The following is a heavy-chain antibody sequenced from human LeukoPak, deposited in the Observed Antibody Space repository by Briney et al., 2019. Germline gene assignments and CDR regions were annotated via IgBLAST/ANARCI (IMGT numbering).Heavy chain of an antibody. Sequence: PSETLSLTCSVSGGSLCRYYWSWIRQPPGKGLEWIGFICYSGGPKYNPYLERRVTISVDTSNNQFSLNLPSVTDADTAVYYCAMRLEEKLAVGAFDIWGQGTMVTVSS. J-gene: IGHJ3*02. V-gene: IGHV4-59*03. D-gene: IGHD1-1*01. CDR2: ICYSGGP. CDR1: GGSLCRYY. CDR3: AMRLEEKLAVGAFDI.